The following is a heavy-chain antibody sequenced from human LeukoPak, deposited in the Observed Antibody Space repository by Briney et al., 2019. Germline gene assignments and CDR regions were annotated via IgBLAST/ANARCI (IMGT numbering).Heavy chain of an antibody. J-gene: IGHJ5*02. CDR3: ARGGLVVVAATANWFDP. D-gene: IGHD2-15*01. V-gene: IGHV4-34*01. CDR2: INHSGST. Sequence: PSETLSLTCAVYGGSFSGYYWSWIRQPPGKGPEWIGEINHSGSTNYNPSLKSRVTISVDTSKNQFSLKLSSVTAADTAVYYCARGGLVVVAATANWFDPWGQGTLVTVSS. CDR1: GGSFSGYY.